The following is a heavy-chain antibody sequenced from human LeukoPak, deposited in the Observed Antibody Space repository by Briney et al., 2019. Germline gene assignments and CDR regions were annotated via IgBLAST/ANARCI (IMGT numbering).Heavy chain of an antibody. CDR2: INHSGST. D-gene: IGHD3-22*01. J-gene: IGHJ5*02. Sequence: SETLSLTCAVYGGSFSGYYWSWIRQPPGKGLEWIGEINHSGSTNYNPSLKSRVTISVDTSKNQFSLKLSSVTAADTAVYYCARDLGSSGYSGRNWFDPWGQGTLVTVSS. V-gene: IGHV4-34*01. CDR1: GGSFSGYY. CDR3: ARDLGSSGYSGRNWFDP.